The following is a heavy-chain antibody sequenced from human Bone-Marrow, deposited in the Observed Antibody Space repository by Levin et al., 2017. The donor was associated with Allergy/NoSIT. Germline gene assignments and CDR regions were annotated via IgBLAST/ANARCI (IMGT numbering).Heavy chain of an antibody. CDR3: ARDQAHLDSAAGWPGYFQH. D-gene: IGHD6-25*01. J-gene: IGHJ1*01. CDR2: ISFDGNNK. CDR1: GFTFNSYA. Sequence: GGSLRLSCAASGFTFNSYAMHWVRQAPGKGLEWVASISFDGNNKNYADSVKGRFIISRDNSNNTVYMQMNSLRHEDTAVYYCARDQAHLDSAAGWPGYFQHWGQGTLVTVSS. V-gene: IGHV3-30-3*01.